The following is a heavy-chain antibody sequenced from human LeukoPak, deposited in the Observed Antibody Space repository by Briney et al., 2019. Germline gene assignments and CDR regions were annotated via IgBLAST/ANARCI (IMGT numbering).Heavy chain of an antibody. D-gene: IGHD2/OR15-2a*01. CDR3: ARDLGNLRDY. J-gene: IGHJ4*02. CDR2: ISEDGSDK. Sequence: QSGGSLRLSCAASGFTFSDYWMSWVRQAPGKGLECVASISEDGSDKYYVDSVKGRFTMSRDNAKNSLHLEMNSLRAEDTAVYYCARDLGNLRDYWGQGTLVTVSS. CDR1: GFTFSDYW. V-gene: IGHV3-7*01.